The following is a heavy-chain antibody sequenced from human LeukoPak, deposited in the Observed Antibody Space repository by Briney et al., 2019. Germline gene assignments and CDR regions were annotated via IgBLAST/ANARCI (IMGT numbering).Heavy chain of an antibody. J-gene: IGHJ6*03. CDR1: GFTFSSYG. V-gene: IGHV3-30*03. CDR3: AGNHYYYYMDV. Sequence: GRSLRLSCAASGFTFSSYGMHWVRQAPGKGLEWVAVISYDGSNKYYADSVKGRFTISRDNSKNTLYLQMNSLRAEDTAVYYCAGNHYYYYMDVWGKGTTVTVSS. D-gene: IGHD1-14*01. CDR2: ISYDGSNK.